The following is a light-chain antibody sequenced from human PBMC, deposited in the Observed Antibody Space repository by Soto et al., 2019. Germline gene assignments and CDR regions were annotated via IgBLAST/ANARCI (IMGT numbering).Light chain of an antibody. V-gene: IGKV3-20*01. CDR3: QQYGSSPPIT. Sequence: EIVLTQSPGTLSLSPGERATLSCRASHSISSSYLAWYQQKPGQAPRLLIYGASSRATGIPDRFSGSGSGTAFTLTISRLEPEDFAVYYCQQYGSSPPITFGQGTLLEIK. CDR2: GAS. CDR1: HSISSSY. J-gene: IGKJ5*01.